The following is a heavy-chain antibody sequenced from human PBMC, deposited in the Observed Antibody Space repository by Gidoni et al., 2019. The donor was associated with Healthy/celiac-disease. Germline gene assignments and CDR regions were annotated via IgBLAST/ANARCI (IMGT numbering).Heavy chain of an antibody. D-gene: IGHD1-1*01. Sequence: SSVQVSCKASGGTFSSYAISWVRQAPGPGLEWMGGIIPIFGTANDAQKFQGRVTITADESTSTAYMELSSLRSEDTAVYYCARDPAGRDGYNSGWFDPWGQGTLVTVSS. CDR2: IIPIFGTA. CDR3: ARDPAGRDGYNSGWFDP. V-gene: IGHV1-69*01. J-gene: IGHJ5*02. CDR1: GGTFSSYA.